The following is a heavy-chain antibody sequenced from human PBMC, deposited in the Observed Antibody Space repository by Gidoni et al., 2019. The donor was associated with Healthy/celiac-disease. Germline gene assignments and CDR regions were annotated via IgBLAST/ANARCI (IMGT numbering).Heavy chain of an antibody. J-gene: IGHJ4*02. V-gene: IGHV3-23*01. Sequence: EVQLLESGGGLVQPGGSLRLSCAASGFTFRSYAMSWVRQAPGKGLEWVSAISGSGGSTYYADSVKGRFTISRDNSKNTLYLQMNSLRAEDTAVYYCAKDGLRFLEWSHGICDYWGQGTLVTVSS. CDR3: AKDGLRFLEWSHGICDY. CDR2: ISGSGGST. CDR1: GFTFRSYA. D-gene: IGHD3-3*01.